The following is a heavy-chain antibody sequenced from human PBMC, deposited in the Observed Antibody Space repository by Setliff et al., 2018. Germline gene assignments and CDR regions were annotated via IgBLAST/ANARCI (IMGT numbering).Heavy chain of an antibody. CDR1: GYSLSNYV. CDR2: INTKTGDP. Sequence: ASVKVSCKASGYSLSNYVMNWVRQAPGQGLEWMGWINTKTGDPSYAQGYTGRFAFSLGTSGSTTYLDIGSLKAEDTATYYCARADHLVTTTFDYWGQGTLVT. V-gene: IGHV7-4-1*01. CDR3: ARADHLVTTTFDY. J-gene: IGHJ4*01. D-gene: IGHD4-17*01.